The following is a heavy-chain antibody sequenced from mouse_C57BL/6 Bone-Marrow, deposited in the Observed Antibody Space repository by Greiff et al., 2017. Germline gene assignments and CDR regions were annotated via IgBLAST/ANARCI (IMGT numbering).Heavy chain of an antibody. V-gene: IGHV1-74*01. CDR1: GYTFTSYW. CDR2: IHPSDRDT. D-gene: IGHD2-4*01. J-gene: IGHJ4*01. Sequence: QVHVKQPGAELVKPGASVKVSCKASGYTFTSYWMHWVKQRPGQGLEWIGRIHPSDRDTNYNQKFKGKATLTVDKSSSTAYMQLSSLTSEDSAVYYCAIYGIYYDYDGDYYAMDYWGQGTSVTVSS. CDR3: AIYGIYYDYDGDYYAMDY.